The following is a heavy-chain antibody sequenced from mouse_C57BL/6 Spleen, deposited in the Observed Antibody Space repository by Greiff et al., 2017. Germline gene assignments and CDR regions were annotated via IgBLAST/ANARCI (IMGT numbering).Heavy chain of an antibody. D-gene: IGHD3-2*02. CDR1: GYTFTSYW. V-gene: IGHV1-55*01. CDR3: ARVSGYGAWFAY. Sequence: QVQLQQSGAELVKPGASVKMSCKASGYTFTSYWITWVKQRPGQGLEWIGEIYPGSGSTNYNEKFKSKATLTVDTSSSTAYMQLSSLTSEDSAVYYCARVSGYGAWFAYWGQGTLVTVSA. CDR2: IYPGSGST. J-gene: IGHJ3*01.